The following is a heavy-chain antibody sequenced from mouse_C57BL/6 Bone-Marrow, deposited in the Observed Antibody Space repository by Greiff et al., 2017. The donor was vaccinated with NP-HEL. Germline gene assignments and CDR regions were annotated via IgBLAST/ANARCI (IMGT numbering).Heavy chain of an antibody. J-gene: IGHJ1*03. CDR2: ISDGGSYT. V-gene: IGHV5-4*01. CDR3: ARVITTVVAPHWYFDV. Sequence: EVQRVESGGGLVKPGGSLKLSCAASGFTFSSYAMSWVRQTPEKRLEWVATISDGGSYTYYPDNVKGRFTISRDNAKNNLYLQMSHLKSEDTAMYYCARVITTVVAPHWYFDVWGTGTTVTVSS. D-gene: IGHD1-1*01. CDR1: GFTFSSYA.